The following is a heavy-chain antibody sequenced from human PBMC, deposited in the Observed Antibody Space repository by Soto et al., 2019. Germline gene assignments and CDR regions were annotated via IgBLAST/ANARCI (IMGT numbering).Heavy chain of an antibody. D-gene: IGHD2-15*01. CDR1: GGSISSGGYY. CDR2: IYYSWST. CDR3: ARGGIVVVVAARDAFDI. V-gene: IGHV4-31*03. J-gene: IGHJ3*02. Sequence: QVQLQESGPGLVKPSQTLSLTCTVSGGSISSGGYYWSWIRQHPGKGLEWIGYIYYSWSTYYNPSHTSRVTISVDTSKTQFALKLSSVTAADTAVYYCARGGIVVVVAARDAFDIWGQGTMVTVSS.